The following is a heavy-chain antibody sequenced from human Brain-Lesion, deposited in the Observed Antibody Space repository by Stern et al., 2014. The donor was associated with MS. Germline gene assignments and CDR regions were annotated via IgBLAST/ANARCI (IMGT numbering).Heavy chain of an antibody. V-gene: IGHV3-33*01. J-gene: IGHJ4*02. CDR2: AWYDGSTA. Sequence: VHLVESGGGVVQPGTSPRLSCAASGFTFSSYGMHWVRQAPGKGLEWVALAWYDGSTAYYTNSVKGRFTISRDNSKNTLSLQMNSLTAEDTAVYYCARGHIPYAYNYLFDYWGQGTLVTVSS. CDR3: ARGHIPYAYNYLFDY. CDR1: GFTFSSYG. D-gene: IGHD5-24*01.